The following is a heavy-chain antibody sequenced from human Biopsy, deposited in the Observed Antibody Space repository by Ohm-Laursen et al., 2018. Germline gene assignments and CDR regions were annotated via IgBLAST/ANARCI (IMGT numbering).Heavy chain of an antibody. D-gene: IGHD2-8*01. CDR2: ITHNGYT. J-gene: IGHJ4*02. CDR3: ASRLYGPNPIDY. Sequence: GTLSLTWAVYGGTYSGYYWSWIRQPPGKGLEWIGEITHNGYTNYNPSLKSRVTVSVDTSKNQFSLKLSSVTAADTAVYYCASRLYGPNPIDYWGQGTLVTVSS. V-gene: IGHV4-34*01. CDR1: GGTYSGYY.